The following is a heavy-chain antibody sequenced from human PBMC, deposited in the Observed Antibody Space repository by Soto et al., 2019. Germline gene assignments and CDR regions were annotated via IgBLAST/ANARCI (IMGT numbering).Heavy chain of an antibody. J-gene: IGHJ3*02. CDR2: ISWNSGSI. CDR1: GFTFGDYA. V-gene: IGHV3-9*01. Sequence: GGSLRLSCAASGFTFGDYAMHWVRQASGKGLERVSGISWNSGSIGYADSVKGRFTISRDNAKNSLYLQMNSLRAEDTALYYGAKVQISGTTWFISDAFDIGGKGKMATV. D-gene: IGHD1-7*01. CDR3: AKVQISGTTWFISDAFDI.